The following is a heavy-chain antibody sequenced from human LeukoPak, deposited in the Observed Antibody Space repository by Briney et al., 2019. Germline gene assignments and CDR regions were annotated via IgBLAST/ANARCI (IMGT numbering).Heavy chain of an antibody. CDR1: GGSISSSSYY. CDR3: ARVPVVVTAGYYYGMDV. Sequence: SETLSLTCTVSGGSISSSSYYWSWIRQPPGKGLEWIGYIYYSGSTNYNPSLKSRVTISVDTSKNQFSLKLSSVTAADTAVYYCARVPVVVTAGYYYGMDVWGQGTTVTVSS. J-gene: IGHJ6*02. CDR2: IYYSGST. D-gene: IGHD2-21*02. V-gene: IGHV4-61*01.